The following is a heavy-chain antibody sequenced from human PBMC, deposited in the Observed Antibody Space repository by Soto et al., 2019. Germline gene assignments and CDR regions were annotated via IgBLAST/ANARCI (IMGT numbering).Heavy chain of an antibody. D-gene: IGHD1-1*01. CDR3: SRTAGGNSFFDY. CDR1: GDSVSTSNW. CDR2: IYHGGTT. J-gene: IGHJ4*02. Sequence: PSETLSLTCAVSGDSVSTSNWWSWVRQPPGNGLEWIGEIYHGGTTNYNPSLKSRVTLSVDKSKNQFSLRLTSVTAADTAVYYCSRTAGGNSFFDYRGPGTLLTV. V-gene: IGHV4-4*02.